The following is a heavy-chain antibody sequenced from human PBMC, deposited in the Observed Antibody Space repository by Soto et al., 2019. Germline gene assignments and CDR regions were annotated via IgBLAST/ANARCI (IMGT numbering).Heavy chain of an antibody. V-gene: IGHV3-30-3*01. CDR3: ARDFPSVSFDY. J-gene: IGHJ4*02. CDR1: GFTFSSYA. Sequence: QVQLVESGGGVVQPGRSLRLSCAASGFTFSSYAMHWVRQAPGKGLEWVAVISYDGSNKYYADSVKGRFTISRDNSKSTLYLQMNSLRAEDTAVYYCARDFPSVSFDYWGQGTLVTVSS. CDR2: ISYDGSNK. D-gene: IGHD4-4*01.